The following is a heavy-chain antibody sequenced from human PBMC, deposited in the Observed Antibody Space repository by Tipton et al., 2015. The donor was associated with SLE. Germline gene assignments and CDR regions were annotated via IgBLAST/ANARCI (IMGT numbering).Heavy chain of an antibody. CDR2: FYYGGTI. Sequence: GLVKPSDTLSLTCNVSVYSISSSHWWGWIRQPPGKGLEWIGHFYYGGTIYYNPSLKSRVTISVDTSKSQIFLKMSSVTAADTAVYYCARDSLNWGSYYHGMDVWDQGP. CDR3: ARDSLNWGSYYHGMDV. D-gene: IGHD3-16*01. J-gene: IGHJ6*02. CDR1: VYSISSSHW. V-gene: IGHV4-28*03.